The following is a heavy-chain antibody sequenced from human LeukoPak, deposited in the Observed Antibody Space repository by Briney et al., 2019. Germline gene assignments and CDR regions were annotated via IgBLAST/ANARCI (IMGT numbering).Heavy chain of an antibody. CDR3: ARHFTRGYWYFDL. CDR2: IYYSGST. V-gene: IGHV4-59*08. Sequence: PSETLSLTCTVSGGSISSYYWSWIRQPPWKGLEWIGYIYYSGSTNYNPSLKSRVTISVDTSKNQFSLKLSSVTAADTAVYYCARHFTRGYWYFDLWGRGTLVTVSS. J-gene: IGHJ2*01. CDR1: GGSISSYY. D-gene: IGHD3-10*01.